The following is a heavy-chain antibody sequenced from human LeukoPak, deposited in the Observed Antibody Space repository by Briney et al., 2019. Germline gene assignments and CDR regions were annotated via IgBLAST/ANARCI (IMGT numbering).Heavy chain of an antibody. CDR1: VYTFTSYD. J-gene: IGHJ6*02. CDR2: MNPKSGKT. D-gene: IGHD2-15*01. CDR3: ARCVFATRDIYYYYYCMDF. Sequence: GASVKVSCKASVYTFTSYDINWVRQAAGKGLEWMGWMNPKSGKTGYAQKFQGRVTMTRNTYIRTAYMEVSRQRYEDTAVYYCARCVFATRDIYYYYYCMDFLVQGTTLTVSS. V-gene: IGHV1-8*01.